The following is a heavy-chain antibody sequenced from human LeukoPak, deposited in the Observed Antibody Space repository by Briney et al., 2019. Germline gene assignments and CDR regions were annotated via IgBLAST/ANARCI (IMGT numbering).Heavy chain of an antibody. V-gene: IGHV1-69*05. CDR2: IIPIFGTA. D-gene: IGHD6-19*01. CDR3: ARDRGVSGWRHRGFDY. Sequence: SVKVSCKTSGGTFSSYAISWVRQAPGQGLEWMGRIIPIFGTANYAQKFQGRVTITTDQSTSTACTELSSLRSEDTAVYYCARDRGVSGWRHRGFDYWGQGTLVTASS. CDR1: GGTFSSYA. J-gene: IGHJ4*02.